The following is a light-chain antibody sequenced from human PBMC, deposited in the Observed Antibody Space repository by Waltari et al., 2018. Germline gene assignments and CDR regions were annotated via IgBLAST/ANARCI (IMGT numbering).Light chain of an antibody. V-gene: IGLV2-23*01. CDR2: EGS. CDR1: SSGVGSYNL. Sequence: QSALTQPASVSGSPGQSITISCTGTSSGVGSYNLVSGYQQHPGKAPKLRIYEGSKRPSGVSNRCSGSRSGNTASLTISGLQAEDEADYYCCSYAGAVFGGGTKLTIL. CDR3: CSYAGAV. J-gene: IGLJ3*02.